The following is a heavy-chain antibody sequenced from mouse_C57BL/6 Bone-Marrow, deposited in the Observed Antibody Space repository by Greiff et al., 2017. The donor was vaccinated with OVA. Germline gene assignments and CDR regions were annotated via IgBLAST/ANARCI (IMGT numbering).Heavy chain of an antibody. V-gene: IGHV1-62-2*01. D-gene: IGHD2-3*01. CDR3: ARHGLYDGYYPAWFAY. CDR2: FYPGSGSI. CDR1: GYTFTEYT. Sequence: LQESGAELVKPGASVKLSCKASGYTFTEYTIHWVKQRSGQGLEWIGWFYPGSGSIKYNEKFKDKATLTADKSSSTVYMELSILTSEDSAVYFCARHGLYDGYYPAWFAYWGQGTLVTVSA. J-gene: IGHJ3*01.